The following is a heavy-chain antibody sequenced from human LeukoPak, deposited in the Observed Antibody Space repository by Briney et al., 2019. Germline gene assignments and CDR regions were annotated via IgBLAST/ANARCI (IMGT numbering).Heavy chain of an antibody. CDR2: IIPIFGTA. D-gene: IGHD3-3*01. V-gene: IGHV1-69*05. CDR3: ARGPTGFLEWLSLD. J-gene: IGHJ4*02. CDR1: GGTFSNYA. Sequence: GSSVTVSCKSSGGTFSNYAISWVRQAPGQGLEWMGGIIPIFGTANYAQKFQGRVTITTDESTSTAYMELSSLRSEDTAVYYCARGPTGFLEWLSLDWGQGTLVTVSS.